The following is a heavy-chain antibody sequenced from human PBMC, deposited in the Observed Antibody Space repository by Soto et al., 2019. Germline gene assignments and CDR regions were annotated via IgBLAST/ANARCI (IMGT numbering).Heavy chain of an antibody. CDR2: IIPILGIA. CDR3: ARSRGVIMVATSVDY. CDR1: GGTFSSYT. J-gene: IGHJ4*02. D-gene: IGHD3-10*01. Sequence: QVQLVQSGAEVKKPGSSVKVSCKASGGTFSSYTISWVRQAPGQGLEWMGRIIPILGIANYAQKFQGRVTITADKSTSTAYMEVSSRRSEDTAVYYCARSRGVIMVATSVDYWGQGTLVTVSS. V-gene: IGHV1-69*02.